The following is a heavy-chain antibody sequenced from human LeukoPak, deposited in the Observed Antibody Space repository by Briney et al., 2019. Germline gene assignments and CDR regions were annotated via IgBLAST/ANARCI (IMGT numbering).Heavy chain of an antibody. CDR1: GGTFSSYA. D-gene: IGHD2-2*01. Sequence: GASVKVSCKASGGTFSSYAISWVRQAPGQGLEWMGRIIPILGIANYAQKFQARVTITADESTSTAYMELSSLRSEDTAVYYCARDGGTSVVVVPAAMRGAFDIWGQGTMVTVSS. J-gene: IGHJ3*02. CDR2: IIPILGIA. V-gene: IGHV1-69*04. CDR3: ARDGGTSVVVVPAAMRGAFDI.